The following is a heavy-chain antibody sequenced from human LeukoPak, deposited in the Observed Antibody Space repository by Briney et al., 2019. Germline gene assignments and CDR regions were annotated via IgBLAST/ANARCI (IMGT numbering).Heavy chain of an antibody. Sequence: ASVKVSCKASGYTFTSYAISWVRQAPGQGLEWMGWISAYNGNTNYAQKLQGRVTMTTDTSTSTAYMELRSLRSDDTAVYYCARDIVVVPAAISYFDLWGRGTLVTVSS. D-gene: IGHD2-2*02. CDR3: ARDIVVVPAAISYFDL. CDR1: GYTFTSYA. CDR2: ISAYNGNT. J-gene: IGHJ2*01. V-gene: IGHV1-18*01.